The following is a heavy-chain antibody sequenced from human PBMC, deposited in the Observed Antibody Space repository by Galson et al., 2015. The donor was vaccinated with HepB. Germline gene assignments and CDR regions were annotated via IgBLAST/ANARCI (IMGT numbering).Heavy chain of an antibody. CDR3: ARDLHRITMIVVARFWFDP. D-gene: IGHD3-22*01. V-gene: IGHV1-3*01. Sequence: SVKVSCKASGYTFTNYAMHWVRQAPGQRLEWMGWINAGNGNTKYSQKFQGRVTITRDTSATTAYMELSSLRSEDTVVYYCARDLHRITMIVVARFWFDPWGQGTLVTVSS. J-gene: IGHJ5*02. CDR1: GYTFTNYA. CDR2: INAGNGNT.